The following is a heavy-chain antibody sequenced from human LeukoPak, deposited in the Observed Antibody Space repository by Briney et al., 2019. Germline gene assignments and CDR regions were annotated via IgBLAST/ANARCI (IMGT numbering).Heavy chain of an antibody. J-gene: IGHJ4*02. CDR2: INSDGSGT. D-gene: IGHD6-13*01. Sequence: PGGSLRLSCAASGFTFTSYWMHWVRQVPGKGLVWVSRINSDGSGTTYADSVQGRFTISRDNAKNTLYLQMNSLRAEDTAVYHCARVTSRTPAAGIDYWGQGTLVTVSS. CDR3: ARVTSRTPAAGIDY. V-gene: IGHV3-74*01. CDR1: GFTFTSYW.